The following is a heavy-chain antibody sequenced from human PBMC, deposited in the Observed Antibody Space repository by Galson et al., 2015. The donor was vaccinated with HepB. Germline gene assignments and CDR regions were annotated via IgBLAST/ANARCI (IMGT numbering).Heavy chain of an antibody. CDR2: ISAYNGNT. J-gene: IGHJ4*02. CDR3: AREQVAYCGGDYSVDY. Sequence: SVKVSCKASGYTFTSYGISWVRQAPGQGLEWMGWISAYNGNTNYAQKLQGRVTMTTDTSTSTAYMELRSLRSDDTAVYYCAREQVAYCGGDYSVDYWGQGTLVTVSS. D-gene: IGHD2-21*02. CDR1: GYTFTSYG. V-gene: IGHV1-18*04.